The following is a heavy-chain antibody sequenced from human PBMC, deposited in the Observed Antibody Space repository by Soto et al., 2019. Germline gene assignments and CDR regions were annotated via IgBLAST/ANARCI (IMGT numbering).Heavy chain of an antibody. J-gene: IGHJ4*02. CDR3: ARHESSGYEERVDY. Sequence: PSETLSLTCTVSGGSISSSSYYWGWIRQPPGKGLEWIGSIYYSGSTYYNPSLKSRVTISVDTSKNQFSLKLSSVTAADTAVYYCARHESSGYEERVDYWGQGTLVTVSS. V-gene: IGHV4-39*01. CDR2: IYYSGST. D-gene: IGHD5-12*01. CDR1: GGSISSSSYY.